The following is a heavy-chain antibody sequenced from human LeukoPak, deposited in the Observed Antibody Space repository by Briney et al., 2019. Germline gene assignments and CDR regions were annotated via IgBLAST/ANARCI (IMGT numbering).Heavy chain of an antibody. V-gene: IGHV3-21*01. CDR3: ARLKVVVAAVDWFDP. CDR2: ISSSSSYI. J-gene: IGHJ5*02. CDR1: GFTFSSYS. Sequence: PGGSLRPSCAASGFTFSSYSMNWVRQAPGKGLEWVSSISSSSSYIYYADSVKGRFTISRDNAKNSLYLQMNSLRAEDTAVYYCARLKVVVAAVDWFDPWGQGTLVTVSS. D-gene: IGHD2-15*01.